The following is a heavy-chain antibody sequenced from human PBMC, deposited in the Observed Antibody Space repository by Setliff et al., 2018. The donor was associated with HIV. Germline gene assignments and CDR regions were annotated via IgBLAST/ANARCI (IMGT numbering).Heavy chain of an antibody. CDR1: GAPISSYY. D-gene: IGHD5-12*01. J-gene: IGHJ6*02. CDR2: IYNSGYS. Sequence: SETLSLTCKVSGAPISSYYWNWIRQPPGKGLEWIGYIYNSGYSNSKPSLKSRVTISLDTSKNQFSLKLSSVTAADTAVYYCARGDGYRANDAYYDTGMDFWGQGITVTVSS. CDR3: ARGDGYRANDAYYDTGMDF. V-gene: IGHV4-59*01.